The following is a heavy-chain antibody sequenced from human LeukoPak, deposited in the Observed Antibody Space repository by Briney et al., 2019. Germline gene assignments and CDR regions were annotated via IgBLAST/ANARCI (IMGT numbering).Heavy chain of an antibody. CDR3: ATQPLGGYPIYYLDY. CDR1: GGSISSSSYY. D-gene: IGHD5-12*01. J-gene: IGHJ4*02. V-gene: IGHV4-39*01. CDR2: IYYSGSA. Sequence: SETLSLTCTVSGGSISSSSYYWGWIRQPPGKGLEWIGSIYYSGSAYYNPSLKSRVTISVDTSKNQFSLKLSSVTAADTAVYYCATQPLGGYPIYYLDYWGQGTLVTVSS.